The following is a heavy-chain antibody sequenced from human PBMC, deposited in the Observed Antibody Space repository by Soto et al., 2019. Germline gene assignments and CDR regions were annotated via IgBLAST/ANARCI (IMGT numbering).Heavy chain of an antibody. Sequence: QVRLQESGPGLVTPSETLSLICSVSSDSINNYYWSWVRQPPGKGLEWLGCMLYTGTTKYNPSFQGRISISGDASKSQFSLTVTSVTAADTGVYYCARVSGFEYGSPQQFYSWGQGSLVTVSS. CDR3: ARVSGFEYGSPQQFYS. CDR2: MLYTGTT. CDR1: SDSINNYY. D-gene: IGHD3-10*01. V-gene: IGHV4-59*01. J-gene: IGHJ4*02.